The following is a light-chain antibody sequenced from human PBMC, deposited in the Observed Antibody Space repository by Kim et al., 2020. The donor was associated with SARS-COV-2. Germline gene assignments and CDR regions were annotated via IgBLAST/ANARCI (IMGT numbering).Light chain of an antibody. CDR1: TLPKQY. CDR3: QSADSSGTHVV. Sequence: SYELTQPPSVSVSPGQTARITCSGDTLPKQYAYWYQQKPGQAPVLVIYKDSERPSGIPERISGSSSGTTVTLTISGVQAEDEADYYCQSADSSGTHVVFGGGTQLTVL. V-gene: IGLV3-25*03. J-gene: IGLJ2*01. CDR2: KDS.